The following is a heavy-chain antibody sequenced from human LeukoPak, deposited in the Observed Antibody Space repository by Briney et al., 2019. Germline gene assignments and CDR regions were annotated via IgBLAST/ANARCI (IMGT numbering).Heavy chain of an antibody. J-gene: IGHJ5*02. CDR1: GGSFSGYY. D-gene: IGHD3-10*01. V-gene: IGHV4-34*01. CDR2: INHSGST. Sequence: SETLSLTCAVYGGSFSGYYWSWIRQPPGKGPEWIGEINHSGSTNYNPSLKSRVTISVDTSKNQFSLKLSSVTAADTAVYYCARAWYYGSGSPFDPWGQGTLVTVSS. CDR3: ARAWYYGSGSPFDP.